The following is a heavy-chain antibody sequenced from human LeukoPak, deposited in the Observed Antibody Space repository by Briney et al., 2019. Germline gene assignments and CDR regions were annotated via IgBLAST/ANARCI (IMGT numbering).Heavy chain of an antibody. Sequence: PSETLSLTCAVYGGSFSGHFWSWIRQPPGKGLEWIVEINDNEITNSNPSLKSRVTVSVDTSKSQFSLNLSSVTAEDTAVYYCARGGYCSSSICYSLNAFDIWGQGTMFTVSS. V-gene: IGHV4-34*01. CDR2: INDNEIT. CDR1: GGSFSGHF. J-gene: IGHJ3*02. CDR3: ARGGYCSSSICYSLNAFDI. D-gene: IGHD2-2*01.